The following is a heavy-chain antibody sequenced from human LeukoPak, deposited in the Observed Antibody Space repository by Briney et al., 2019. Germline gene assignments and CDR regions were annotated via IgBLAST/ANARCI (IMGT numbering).Heavy chain of an antibody. V-gene: IGHV1-2*02. CDR1: GYTFTGYY. J-gene: IGHJ4*02. CDR2: INPNSGGT. D-gene: IGHD3-22*01. CDR3: ARDSGGYYDSSGYYYVDYFDY. Sequence: SSVKVSCKASGYTFTGYYMHWVRQAPGQGLEWMGWINPNSGGTNYAQKFQGRVTMTRDTSISTAYMELSRLRSDDTAVYYCARDSGGYYDSSGYYYVDYFDYWGQGTLVTVSS.